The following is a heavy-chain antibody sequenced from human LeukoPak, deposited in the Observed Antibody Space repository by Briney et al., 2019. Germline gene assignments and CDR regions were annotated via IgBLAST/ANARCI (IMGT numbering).Heavy chain of an antibody. Sequence: RASVKVSCKASGYTFTNYGISWVRQAPGQGLEWMGWISANNGNRNYALKHQDRVSMATDTSTSTAYMELRSLRSDDTAVYYCARQGYGGHSRGAADYWGQGTLVTVSS. J-gene: IGHJ4*02. V-gene: IGHV1-18*01. CDR2: ISANNGNR. CDR3: ARQGYGGHSRGAADY. D-gene: IGHD4-23*01. CDR1: GYTFTNYG.